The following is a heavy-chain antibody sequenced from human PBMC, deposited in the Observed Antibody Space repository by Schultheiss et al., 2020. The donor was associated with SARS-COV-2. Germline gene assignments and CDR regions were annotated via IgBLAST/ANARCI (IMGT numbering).Heavy chain of an antibody. J-gene: IGHJ5*02. Sequence: ASVKVSCKASGGTFSGYAVSWVRQAPGQGLEWMGRINPKTGDTHYAQKFQGRVTMTRDTSISTAYMELSRLRSDDTAVYYCASEWVVVAANWWFDPWGQGTLVTVSS. V-gene: IGHV1-2*06. CDR3: ASEWVVVAANWWFDP. CDR1: GGTFSGYA. D-gene: IGHD2-15*01. CDR2: INPKTGDT.